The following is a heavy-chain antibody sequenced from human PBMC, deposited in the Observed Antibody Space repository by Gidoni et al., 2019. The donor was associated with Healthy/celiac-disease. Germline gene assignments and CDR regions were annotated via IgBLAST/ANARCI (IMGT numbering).Heavy chain of an antibody. CDR2: TSRSSRYK. V-gene: IGHV3-21*06. J-gene: IGHJ4*02. D-gene: IGHD1-1*01. Sequence: EVQLVESGGGMVKPGGSLRLSCAASGFTFSSYSMNWVRQAPGKGLGWVSYTSRSSRYKYYADSLKGRMTMSRDNAKNSLYRQRNSLRGEDTAVYYWARDGTQNTDEKPDDDWGQGTLVTVSS. CDR3: ARDGTQNTDEKPDDD. CDR1: GFTFSSYS.